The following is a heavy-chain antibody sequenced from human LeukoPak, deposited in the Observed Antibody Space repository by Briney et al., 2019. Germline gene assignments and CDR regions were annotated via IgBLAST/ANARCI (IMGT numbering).Heavy chain of an antibody. CDR1: SGSISSSSYY. V-gene: IGHV4-39*07. J-gene: IGHJ6*03. CDR2: IYYSGST. D-gene: IGHD3-22*01. Sequence: SETLSLTCTVSSGSISSSSYYWGWIRQPPGKGLEWIGSIYYSGSTYYNPSLKSRVTISVDTSKNQFSLKLSSVTAADTAVYYCARGRSITMIVVVISRADYMDVWGKGTTVTVSS. CDR3: ARGRSITMIVVVISRADYMDV.